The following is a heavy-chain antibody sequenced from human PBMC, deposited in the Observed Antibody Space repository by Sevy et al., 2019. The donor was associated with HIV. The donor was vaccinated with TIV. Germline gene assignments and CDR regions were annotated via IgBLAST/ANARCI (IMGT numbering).Heavy chain of an antibody. CDR1: GGTFSSYA. Sequence: ASVKVSCKTSGGTFSSYAISWVRQATGQGLEWMGGIIPIFGTANYAQKFQGRVTITADESTSTAYMDLSSLRSEDTAVYYCARGSGSKTWFDPWGQGTLVTVSS. CDR2: IIPIFGTA. CDR3: ARGSGSKTWFDP. J-gene: IGHJ5*02. V-gene: IGHV1-69*13. D-gene: IGHD5-12*01.